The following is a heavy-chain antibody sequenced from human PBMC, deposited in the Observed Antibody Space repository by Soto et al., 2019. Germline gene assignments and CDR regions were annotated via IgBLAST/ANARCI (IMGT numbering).Heavy chain of an antibody. CDR1: GFTFSGYA. CDR2: ISGSGGST. CDR3: AAEWLLNVIRPRPFDY. V-gene: IGHV3-23*01. D-gene: IGHD3-3*01. J-gene: IGHJ4*02. Sequence: GGSLRLSCAASGFTFSGYAMSWVRQTPGKGLEWVSAISGSGGSTYYADSVKGRFTISRDNSKNTLYLQMNSLRAEDTAVYYCAAEWLLNVIRPRPFDYWGQGTLVTVSS.